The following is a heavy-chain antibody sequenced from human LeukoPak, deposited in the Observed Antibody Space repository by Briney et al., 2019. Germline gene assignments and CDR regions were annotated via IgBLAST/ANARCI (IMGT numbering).Heavy chain of an antibody. D-gene: IGHD2-21*01. CDR1: GYTFTTHH. Sequence: ASVKVSCKAFGYTFTTHHVHWVRQAPGQGLEWMGIINPSDGNTRYAQNFQGRVTMTRDTATNTVYMEVTSLTSDDTAVYYCARLNCDDDCHNSIYWGQGTLITVSS. CDR3: ARLNCDDDCHNSIY. J-gene: IGHJ4*02. V-gene: IGHV1-46*01. CDR2: INPSDGNT.